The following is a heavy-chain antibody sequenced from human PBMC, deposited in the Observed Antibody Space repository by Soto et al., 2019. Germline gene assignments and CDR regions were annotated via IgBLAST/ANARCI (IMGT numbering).Heavy chain of an antibody. D-gene: IGHD3-10*02. J-gene: IGHJ4*02. CDR3: ARDNLAVQGAFDH. CDR2: ITGTSVFL. V-gene: IGHV3-21*02. Sequence: EVQLLQSAGGLVKPGGSLRLSCAASGFVFSDFQLNWVRQAPGRGLEWLASITGTSVFLFYADSIKGRFTISRDNPKNFLFLQMDSLGPEDTAVYYCARDNLAVQGAFDHWGQGALVTVSS. CDR1: GFVFSDFQ.